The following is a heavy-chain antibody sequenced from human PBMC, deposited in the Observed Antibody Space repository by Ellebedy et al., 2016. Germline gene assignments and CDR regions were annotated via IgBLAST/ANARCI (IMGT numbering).Heavy chain of an antibody. Sequence: SETLSLTCTVSGTSISSYYWSWIRQPPGKGLEWIGYVFYSGSTNYNPSLKSRVTISVDTSKNQFSLKLTSVTAADTAVYYCAKMVCASTSCYDYFDYWGQGTLVTVSS. CDR3: AKMVCASTSCYDYFDY. J-gene: IGHJ4*02. CDR1: GTSISSYY. CDR2: VFYSGST. D-gene: IGHD2-2*01. V-gene: IGHV4-59*08.